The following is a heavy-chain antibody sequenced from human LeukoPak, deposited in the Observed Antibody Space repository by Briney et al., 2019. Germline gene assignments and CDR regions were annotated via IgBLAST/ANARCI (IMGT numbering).Heavy chain of an antibody. D-gene: IGHD3-16*01. CDR2: INAGNGNT. CDR3: ASWGRDRYWFDP. J-gene: IGHJ5*02. V-gene: IGHV1-3*01. CDR1: GYTFTSYA. Sequence: ASVKVSCKASGYTFTSYAMHWVRQAPGQRLEWMGWINAGNGNTKYSQKFQGRVTITRDTSASTAYMELSSLRSEDTAVYYCASWGRDRYWFDPWGQGTQVTVSS.